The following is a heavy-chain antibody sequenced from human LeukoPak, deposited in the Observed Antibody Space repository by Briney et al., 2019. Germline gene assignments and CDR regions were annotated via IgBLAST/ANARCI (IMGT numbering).Heavy chain of an antibody. CDR2: IHTSGYT. CDR1: GGSISSYY. Sequence: SETVSLTCTVCGGSISSYYWSWIRQPAGKGLEWIGRIHTSGYTNYNPPLKSRVTVSADTSKNQFSLKLNSVTAADTAVYYCARVDYYLYYFDYWGQGTLVTVSS. D-gene: IGHD2-21*02. J-gene: IGHJ4*02. V-gene: IGHV4-4*07. CDR3: ARVDYYLYYFDY.